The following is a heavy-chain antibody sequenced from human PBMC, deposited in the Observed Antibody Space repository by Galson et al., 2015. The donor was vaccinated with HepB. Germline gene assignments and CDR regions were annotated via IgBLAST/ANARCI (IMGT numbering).Heavy chain of an antibody. CDR3: AREERFLEWLFYFDY. Sequence: SLRLSCAASGFTFSSYGMHWVRQAPGKGLEWVAVIWYDGSNKNYADSVKGRFTISRDNSKNTLYLQMNSLRAEDTAVYYCAREERFLEWLFYFDYWGQGTLVTVSS. V-gene: IGHV3-33*01. CDR2: IWYDGSNK. J-gene: IGHJ4*02. CDR1: GFTFSSYG. D-gene: IGHD3-3*01.